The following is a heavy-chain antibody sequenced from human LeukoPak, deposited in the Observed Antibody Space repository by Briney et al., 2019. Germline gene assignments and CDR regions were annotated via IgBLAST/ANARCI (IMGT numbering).Heavy chain of an antibody. J-gene: IGHJ4*02. Sequence: GGSLRLSCAASGFTSSSYAMHWVRQAPGKGLEWVAGISHDGSNKYYADSVKGRFTISRDNAKNSLYLQMNSLRAEDTAVYYCARGEQQRDFDYWGQGTLVTVSS. CDR2: ISHDGSNK. CDR1: GFTSSSYA. CDR3: ARGEQQRDFDY. D-gene: IGHD6-13*01. V-gene: IGHV3-30-3*01.